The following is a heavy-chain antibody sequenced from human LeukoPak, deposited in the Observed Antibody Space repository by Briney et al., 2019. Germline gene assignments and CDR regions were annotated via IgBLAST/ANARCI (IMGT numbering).Heavy chain of an antibody. CDR1: GFAFSSYG. Sequence: TGGSLRLSCAASGFAFSSYGMHWVRQAPGKGLEWVAVISYDGSNKYYADSVKGRFTISRDNSKNTLYLQMNSLRAEDTAVYYCAKVYSSSWTRAEYFQHWGQGTLVTVSS. CDR3: AKVYSSSWTRAEYFQH. D-gene: IGHD6-13*01. CDR2: ISYDGSNK. J-gene: IGHJ1*01. V-gene: IGHV3-30*18.